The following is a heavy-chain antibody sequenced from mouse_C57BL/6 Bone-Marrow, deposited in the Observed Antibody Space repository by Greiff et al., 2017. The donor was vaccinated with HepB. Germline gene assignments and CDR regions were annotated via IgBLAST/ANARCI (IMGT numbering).Heavy chain of an antibody. CDR3: ARSSYDVDY. J-gene: IGHJ2*01. Sequence: QVQLQQPGAELVMPGASVKLSCKASGYTFTSYWMHWVKQRPGQGLEWIGEIDPSDSYTNYNQKFKGKSTLTVDKSSSTAYMQLSSLTSEDSAVYYCARSSYDVDYWGQGTTLTVSS. D-gene: IGHD1-1*01. CDR1: GYTFTSYW. V-gene: IGHV1-69*01. CDR2: IDPSDSYT.